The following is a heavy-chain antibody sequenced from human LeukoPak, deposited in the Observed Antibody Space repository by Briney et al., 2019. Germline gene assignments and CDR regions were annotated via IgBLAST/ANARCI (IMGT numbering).Heavy chain of an antibody. CDR2: INPNSGGT. V-gene: IGHV1-2*02. CDR1: GYTFTSYY. Sequence: ASVKVSCKASGYTFTSYYMHWVRQAPGQGLEWMGWINPNSGGTNYAQKFQGRVTMTRDTSISTAYMELSRLRSDDTAVYYCARICSSTSCYEAFDIWGQGTMVTVSS. J-gene: IGHJ3*02. D-gene: IGHD2-2*01. CDR3: ARICSSTSCYEAFDI.